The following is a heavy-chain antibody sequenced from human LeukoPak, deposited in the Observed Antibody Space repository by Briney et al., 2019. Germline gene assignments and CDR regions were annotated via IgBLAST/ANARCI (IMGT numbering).Heavy chain of an antibody. CDR3: ASHFGPDYYYYYYMDV. J-gene: IGHJ6*03. CDR2: IYYSGST. V-gene: IGHV4-59*08. Sequence: SETLSLTCTVSGGSISSYYWSWIRQPPGKGLEWIGYIYYSGSTNYNPSLKSRVTISVDTSKNQFSLKLSSVTAADTAVYYCASHFGPDYYYYYYMDVWGKGTTVTVSS. CDR1: GGSISSYY. D-gene: IGHD3-10*01.